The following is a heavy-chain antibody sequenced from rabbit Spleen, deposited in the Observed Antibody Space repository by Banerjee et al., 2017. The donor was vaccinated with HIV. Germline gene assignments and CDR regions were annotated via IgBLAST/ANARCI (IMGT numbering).Heavy chain of an antibody. CDR1: GFSFSGSG. CDR2: IYNGDGST. J-gene: IGHJ6*01. D-gene: IGHD1-1*01. V-gene: IGHV1S47*01. Sequence: QEQLVESGGGLVQPEGSLTLTCTASGFSFSGSGYMCWVRQAPGKGLEWIGCIYNGDGSTYYASWVNGRFTISRSTSLNTVTLQMTSLTAADTATYFCARDTSSSFSSYGMDLWGQGTLVTVS. CDR3: ARDTSSSFSSYGMDL.